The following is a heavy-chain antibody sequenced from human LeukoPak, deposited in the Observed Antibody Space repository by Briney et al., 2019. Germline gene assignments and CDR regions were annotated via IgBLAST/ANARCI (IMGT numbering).Heavy chain of an antibody. V-gene: IGHV3-11*01. D-gene: IGHD3/OR15-3a*01. CDR3: ARRRDFIDY. CDR2: SSSSGSTI. J-gene: IGHJ4*02. CDR1: GFTLSDYY. Sequence: GGSLRLSCAASGFTLSDYYMSWIRQAPGKGLEWVSYSSSSGSTIYYADSVKGRFAISRDNAKNALYLQMNSLRAEDTAVYYCARRRDFIDYWGQGTLVTVSS.